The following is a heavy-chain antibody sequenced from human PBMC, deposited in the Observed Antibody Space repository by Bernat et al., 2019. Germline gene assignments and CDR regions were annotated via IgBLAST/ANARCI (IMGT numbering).Heavy chain of an antibody. D-gene: IGHD3-16*02. CDR1: GFTVSSNY. Sequence: EVQLVESGGGLVQPGGSLRLSCAAPGFTVSSNYMSWVRQAPGKGLEWVSVIYSGGSTYYADSVKGRFTISRDNSKNTLYLQMNSLRAEDTAVYYCARESGYDYVWGSYRSPFDYWGQGTLVTVSS. CDR3: ARESGYDYVWGSYRSPFDY. CDR2: IYSGGST. V-gene: IGHV3-66*01. J-gene: IGHJ4*02.